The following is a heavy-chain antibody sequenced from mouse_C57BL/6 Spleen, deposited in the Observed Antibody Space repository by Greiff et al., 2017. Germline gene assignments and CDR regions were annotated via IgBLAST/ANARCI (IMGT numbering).Heavy chain of an antibody. CDR1: GYTFTSYW. Sequence: QVQLQQSGAELVKPGASVKLSCKASGYTFTSYWMQWVKQRPGQGLEWIGEIDPSDSYTNYNQKFKGKATLTVDTSSSTAYMQLSSLTSEDSAVYYSARGGYDYDGFAYWGQGTMVTVSA. CDR2: IDPSDSYT. D-gene: IGHD2-4*01. CDR3: ARGGYDYDGFAY. V-gene: IGHV1-50*01. J-gene: IGHJ3*01.